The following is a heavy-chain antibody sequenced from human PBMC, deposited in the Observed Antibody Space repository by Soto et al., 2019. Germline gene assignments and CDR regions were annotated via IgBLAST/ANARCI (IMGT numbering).Heavy chain of an antibody. CDR3: AAVPPFF. CDR2: INPSGGSA. V-gene: IGHV1-46*01. J-gene: IGHJ4*02. Sequence: ASVKVSCKASGYTFTSYYMHWVRQAPGQGLEWMGIINPSGGSATYAQKFQGRVTITRDMSTSTAYMELSSLRSEDTAVYYCAAVPPFFWGQGTLVTVSS. CDR1: GYTFTSYY. D-gene: IGHD6-19*01.